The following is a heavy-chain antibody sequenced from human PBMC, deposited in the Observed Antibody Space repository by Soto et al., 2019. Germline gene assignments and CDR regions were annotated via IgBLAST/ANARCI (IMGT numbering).Heavy chain of an antibody. J-gene: IGHJ5*02. Sequence: GESLKISCKGSGYSFSNYWIAWVRQMPGKGLEWMGIIYPGDSDTRYSPSFQGQVTISADKSVSTAYLQWSSLKASDTAIYYCARRQGGYCSSTACMGWFDQWGPGTMVNV. CDR2: IYPGDSDT. V-gene: IGHV5-51*01. D-gene: IGHD2-2*01. CDR3: ARRQGGYCSSTACMGWFDQ. CDR1: GYSFSNYW.